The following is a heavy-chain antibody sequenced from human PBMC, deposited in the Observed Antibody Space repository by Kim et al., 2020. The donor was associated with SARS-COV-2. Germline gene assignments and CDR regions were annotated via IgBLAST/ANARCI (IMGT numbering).Heavy chain of an antibody. CDR3: AKDDDGDSSSWFFLDY. J-gene: IGHJ4*02. Sequence: DSVKGRLTISRDNSKNTLYLQMNSLRAEDTAVYYCAKDDDGDSSSWFFLDYWGQGTLVTVSS. V-gene: IGHV3-23*01. D-gene: IGHD6-13*01.